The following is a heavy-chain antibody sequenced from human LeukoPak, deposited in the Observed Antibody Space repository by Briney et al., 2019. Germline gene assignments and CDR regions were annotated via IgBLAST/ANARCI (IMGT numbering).Heavy chain of an antibody. J-gene: IGHJ6*03. CDR3: ARDTEYSFYYMDV. V-gene: IGHV4-59*02. Sequence: VQLQESGPGLVNPSEPLALTCLVSDGRVSSYFWSCIRPPPGEGLESIGSIHHSGSAHYNPFRKRLVTISVDTSKNQFFLRLSSVAAADTAVYYCARDTEYSFYYMDVWGKGTTVTVSS. CDR1: DGRVSSYF. D-gene: IGHD5-18*01. CDR2: IHHSGSA.